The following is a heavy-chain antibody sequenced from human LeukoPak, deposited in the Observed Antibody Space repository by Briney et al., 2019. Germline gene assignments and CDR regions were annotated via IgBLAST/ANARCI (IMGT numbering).Heavy chain of an antibody. D-gene: IGHD3-16*02. J-gene: IGHJ4*02. CDR1: GFTFSSYV. CDR2: ISFDGSNK. CDR3: ARDFGSLSGFDY. Sequence: SGGSVRLSCAASGFTFSSYVMHWVRQAPGEGLEWVAVISFDGSNKYYGDSLKGRFTISRDNSKNTLYLQMNSLRGEDMAIYYCARDFGSLSGFDYWGQGTLVTVSS. V-gene: IGHV3-30-3*01.